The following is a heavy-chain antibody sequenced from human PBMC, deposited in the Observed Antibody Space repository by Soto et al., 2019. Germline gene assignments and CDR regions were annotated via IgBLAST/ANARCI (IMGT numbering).Heavy chain of an antibody. Sequence: GGSLRLSCAASGFTFSSYGMHWVRQAPGKGLEWVAVISYDGSNKYYADSVKGRFTISIDNSKNTLYLQMNSLRAEDTAVYYCAKDNYGSGSAFDYWGQGTLVTVSS. D-gene: IGHD3-10*01. CDR1: GFTFSSYG. CDR2: ISYDGSNK. V-gene: IGHV3-30*18. J-gene: IGHJ4*02. CDR3: AKDNYGSGSAFDY.